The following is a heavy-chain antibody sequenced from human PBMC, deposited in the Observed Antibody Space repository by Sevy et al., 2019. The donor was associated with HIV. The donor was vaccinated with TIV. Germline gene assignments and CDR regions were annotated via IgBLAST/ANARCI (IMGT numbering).Heavy chain of an antibody. D-gene: IGHD6-13*01. Sequence: SETVSLTCSVSGGSIRNYYWSWIRQPPGKGLEWIGYIYYSGSTNYNPSLKSRVTISVDTSKKQFSLKLSSVTAADTAVYYCARESIAAAGDFDYWGQGTLVTVSS. J-gene: IGHJ4*02. CDR1: GGSIRNYY. CDR2: IYYSGST. V-gene: IGHV4-59*01. CDR3: ARESIAAAGDFDY.